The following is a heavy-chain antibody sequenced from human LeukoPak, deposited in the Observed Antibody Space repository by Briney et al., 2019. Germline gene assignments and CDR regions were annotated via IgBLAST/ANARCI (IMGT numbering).Heavy chain of an antibody. CDR2: IIPIIGIA. D-gene: IGHD3-22*01. Sequence: SVKVSCKASGGTFSSYAISWVPQAPGQGLEWMGRIIPIIGIANYAQKFQGRVTITADTSTSTAYMELSSLRSEDTAVYYCARGSYYYNISGKGHYWGKGTLVTVSS. J-gene: IGHJ4*02. V-gene: IGHV1-69*04. CDR1: GGTFSSYA. CDR3: ARGSYYYNISGKGHY.